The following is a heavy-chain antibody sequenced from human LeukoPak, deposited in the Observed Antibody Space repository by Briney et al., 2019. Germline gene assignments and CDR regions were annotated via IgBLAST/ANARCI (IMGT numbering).Heavy chain of an antibody. CDR2: ITNNDNSI. V-gene: IGHV3-11*04. CDR3: ARNHGDY. D-gene: IGHD1-14*01. CDR1: GFTFSDYY. J-gene: IGHJ4*02. Sequence: SGGSLRLSCAASGFTFSDYYMSWIRQAPGKGLEWVSYITNNDNSIYYADSVRGRFSISRDNAKNSLHLQMNNLRAEDTAVYYCARNHGDYWGQGTLVTVSS.